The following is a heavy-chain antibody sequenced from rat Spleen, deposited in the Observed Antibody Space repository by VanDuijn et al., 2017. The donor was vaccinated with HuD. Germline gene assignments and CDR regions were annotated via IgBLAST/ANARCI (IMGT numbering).Heavy chain of an antibody. D-gene: IGHD4-3*01. J-gene: IGHJ1*01. V-gene: IGHV5-31*01. CDR3: TRDNSGYCYFDF. CDR1: GFTFNNYW. CDR2: ITNTGGST. Sequence: EVQLVESGGGLVQPGRSLKLSCVASGFTFNNYWMTWIRQAPGKGLEWVASITNTGGSTYYPDSGKGRFTISRDNAKSTLYLQMNSLRSEDTATYYCTRDNSGYCYFDFWGPGTMVTVSS.